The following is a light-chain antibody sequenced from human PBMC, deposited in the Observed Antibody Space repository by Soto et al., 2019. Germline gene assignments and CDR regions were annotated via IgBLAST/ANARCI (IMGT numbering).Light chain of an antibody. Sequence: EIVLTQSPGTLSLSPGETATLSCRASQNINSRYLAWYQQKPGQAPRLLIYGASSRATGIPDRFSGSGSGTDFTLTISRLEPEDFAVYYCQQFGSSPGFTFGPGTKVDIK. J-gene: IGKJ3*01. CDR2: GAS. CDR1: QNINSRY. CDR3: QQFGSSPGFT. V-gene: IGKV3-20*01.